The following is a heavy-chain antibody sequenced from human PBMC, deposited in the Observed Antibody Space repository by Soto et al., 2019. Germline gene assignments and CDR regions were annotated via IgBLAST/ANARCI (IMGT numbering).Heavy chain of an antibody. CDR1: GYTFTSYA. Sequence: GASVKVSCKASGYTFTSYAMHWVRQAPGQRLEWMGWTNAGNGNTKYSQKFQGRVTITRDTSASTAYMELSSLRSEDTAVYYCARGITLPTPLDYWGQLTLGTLSS. CDR3: ARGITLPTPLDY. V-gene: IGHV1-3*01. D-gene: IGHD1-20*01. CDR2: TNAGNGNT. J-gene: IGHJ4*02.